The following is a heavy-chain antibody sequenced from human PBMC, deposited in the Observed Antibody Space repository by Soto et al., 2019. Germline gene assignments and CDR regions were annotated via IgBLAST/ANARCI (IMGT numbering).Heavy chain of an antibody. CDR1: VYTCTSYY. V-gene: IGHV1-46*01. Sequence: ASVKVSCKASVYTCTSYYIHWVRQAPGQGLEWMGIINPSGGSTSYAQKFQGRVTMTRDTSTSTVYMELSSLRSEDTAVYYCASARPIYCSSTSCYSPFDYWGQGTLVTVSS. D-gene: IGHD2-2*02. CDR2: INPSGGST. CDR3: ASARPIYCSSTSCYSPFDY. J-gene: IGHJ4*02.